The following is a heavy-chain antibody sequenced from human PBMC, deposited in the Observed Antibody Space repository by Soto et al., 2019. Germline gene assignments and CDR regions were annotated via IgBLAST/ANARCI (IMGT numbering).Heavy chain of an antibody. D-gene: IGHD4-17*01. CDR2: TKRDASET. CDR1: GFNFRSYW. V-gene: IGHV3-7*01. Sequence: GGSLRLSCEGTGFNFRSYWMHWVRQAPGKGLEWVANTKRDASETYYADSVKGRFTISRDNARNSLYLQMNSLRVEDTAVYYCARPPVKGIHVWGQGTTVTVSS. J-gene: IGHJ6*02. CDR3: ARPPVKGIHV.